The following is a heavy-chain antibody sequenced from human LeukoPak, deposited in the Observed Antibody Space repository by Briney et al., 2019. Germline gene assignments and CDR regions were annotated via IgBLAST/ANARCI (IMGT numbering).Heavy chain of an antibody. Sequence: SVKVSCKASGYTFTSYGISWVRQAPGQGLEWMGRIIPILGIANYAQKFQGRVTITADKSTSTAYMELSSLRSEDTAVYYCARRYYDILTGYLENWFDPWGQGTLVTVSS. J-gene: IGHJ5*02. V-gene: IGHV1-69*04. D-gene: IGHD3-9*01. CDR1: GYTFTSYG. CDR2: IIPILGIA. CDR3: ARRYYDILTGYLENWFDP.